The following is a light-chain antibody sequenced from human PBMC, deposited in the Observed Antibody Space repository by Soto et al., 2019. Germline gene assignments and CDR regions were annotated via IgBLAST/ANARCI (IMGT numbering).Light chain of an antibody. V-gene: IGLV2-23*01. J-gene: IGLJ1*01. CDR3: CSYAGRDYV. CDR1: SSDVGSYNL. Sequence: QSVLTQPASVSGSPGQSITISCTGTSSDVGSYNLVSWYQQHPGKAPKLMIYEGSKRPSGVSNRFSGSKSGNTASLTISGLQAEDEADYYCCSYAGRDYVFVTGTKVTVL. CDR2: EGS.